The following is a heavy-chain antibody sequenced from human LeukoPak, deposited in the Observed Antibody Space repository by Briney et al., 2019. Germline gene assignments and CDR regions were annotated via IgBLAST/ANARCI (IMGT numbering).Heavy chain of an antibody. CDR1: GFTFSASA. CDR3: TSQGNSGSLDN. J-gene: IGHJ4*02. D-gene: IGHD1-26*01. V-gene: IGHV3-73*01. Sequence: GGSLRLSCAASGFTFSASAMHWVRQASGKGLEWVGRIRSKANSYATAYAASVKGSFPISRDDSKNTSYLQMNSLRTEDTAVYYCTSQGNSGSLDNWGQGTLVSVSS. CDR2: IRSKANSYAT.